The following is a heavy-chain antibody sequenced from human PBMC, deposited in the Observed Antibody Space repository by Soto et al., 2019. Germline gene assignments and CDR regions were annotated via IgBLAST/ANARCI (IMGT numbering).Heavy chain of an antibody. CDR2: ISSSSSYT. J-gene: IGHJ3*02. D-gene: IGHD5-18*01. CDR1: GFTFSDYY. Sequence: SGGSLRLSCAASGFTFSDYYMSWIRQAPGKGLEWVSYISSSSSYTNYADSVKGRFTISRDNAKNSLYLQMNSLRAEDTAVYYCARTRGYSYGRDAFDIWGQGTMVTV. V-gene: IGHV3-11*06. CDR3: ARTRGYSYGRDAFDI.